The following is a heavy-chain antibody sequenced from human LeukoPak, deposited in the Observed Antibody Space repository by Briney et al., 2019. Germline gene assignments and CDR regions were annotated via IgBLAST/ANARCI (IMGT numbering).Heavy chain of an antibody. Sequence: GGSLRLSCAASGFTFSDYYMSWIRQAPGKGLEWVSYISSSSNTIYYADSVKGRFTISRDNAKNSLYLQMNSLTDEDTAVYYCAPRGVVIDYWGQGTLVTVSS. CDR3: APRGVVIDY. V-gene: IGHV3-11*04. J-gene: IGHJ4*02. CDR2: ISSSSNTI. CDR1: GFTFSDYY. D-gene: IGHD3-3*01.